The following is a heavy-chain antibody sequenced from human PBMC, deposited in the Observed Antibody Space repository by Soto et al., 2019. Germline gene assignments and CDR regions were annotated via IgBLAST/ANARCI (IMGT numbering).Heavy chain of an antibody. CDR2: MIPILGRA. CDR3: AGPGSGVVLDILADRPLGLFDP. D-gene: IGHD6-6*01. Sequence: QVQLVQSGAEVKKPGSSVKVSCKASGGTFNTYTINWVRQAPGQGLEWMGGMIPILGRANYAEKSQGRVTITADKATSTAYMEVPTLRFEATAMYYCAGPGSGVVLDILADRPLGLFDPWGQGTLVTVSS. J-gene: IGHJ5*02. V-gene: IGHV1-69*06. CDR1: GGTFNTYT.